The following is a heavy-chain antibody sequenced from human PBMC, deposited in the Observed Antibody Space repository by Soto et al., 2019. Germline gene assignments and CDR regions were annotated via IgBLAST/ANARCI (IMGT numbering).Heavy chain of an antibody. CDR3: ARGQHDSSGYYYLSPLDY. V-gene: IGHV3-33*01. Sequence: QPGGSLRLSCAASGFTFSSYGMHWVRQAPGKGLEWVAVIWYDGSNKYYADSVKGRFTISRDNSKNTLYLQMNSLRAEDTAVYYCARGQHDSSGYYYLSPLDYWGQGTLVTVSS. CDR2: IWYDGSNK. J-gene: IGHJ4*02. CDR1: GFTFSSYG. D-gene: IGHD3-22*01.